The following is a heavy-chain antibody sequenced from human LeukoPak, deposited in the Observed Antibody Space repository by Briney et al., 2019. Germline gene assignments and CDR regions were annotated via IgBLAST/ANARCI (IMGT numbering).Heavy chain of an antibody. V-gene: IGHV2-5*02. D-gene: IGHD6-19*01. CDR2: IYWDDDK. CDR1: GFSLSTSGVG. J-gene: IGHJ4*02. Sequence: SGPTLVNPTQTLTLTCTFSGFSLSTSGVGVGWIRQPPGKALEWLALIYWDDDKRYSPSLKSRLTITKDTPKNQVVLTMTNMDPVDTAAYYCAHRWYSSGWYGVEGGVDPYFDYWGQGTLVTVSS. CDR3: AHRWYSSGWYGVEGGVDPYFDY.